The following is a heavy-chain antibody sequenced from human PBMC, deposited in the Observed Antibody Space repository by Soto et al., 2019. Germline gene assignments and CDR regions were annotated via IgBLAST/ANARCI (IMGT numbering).Heavy chain of an antibody. CDR3: ARVMTTYWAFDI. D-gene: IGHD4-17*01. J-gene: IGHJ3*02. CDR1: GGSISSGGYY. Sequence: SETLSLTCTVSGGSISSGGYYWSWIRQHPGKGLEWIGYIYYSGSTYYNPSLKSRVTISVDTSKNQFSLKLSSVTAADTAVYYCARVMTTYWAFDIWGQGTMVTVSS. V-gene: IGHV4-31*03. CDR2: IYYSGST.